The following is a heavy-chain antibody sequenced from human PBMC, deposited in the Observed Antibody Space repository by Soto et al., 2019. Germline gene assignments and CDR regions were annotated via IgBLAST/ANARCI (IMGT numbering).Heavy chain of an antibody. Sequence: EVQLVESGGALVQPGGSLRLSCATSGFTFTHYWMNWVRQAPGKGLEWVANINIDGTEKYYGDSVKGRFTISRDNAKNSLYLQMDGLRDEDMAVYYCARNRAGEKLDYWGQGTLVTVSS. CDR2: INIDGTEK. CDR3: ARNRAGEKLDY. J-gene: IGHJ4*02. CDR1: GFTFTHYW. D-gene: IGHD3-10*01. V-gene: IGHV3-7*01.